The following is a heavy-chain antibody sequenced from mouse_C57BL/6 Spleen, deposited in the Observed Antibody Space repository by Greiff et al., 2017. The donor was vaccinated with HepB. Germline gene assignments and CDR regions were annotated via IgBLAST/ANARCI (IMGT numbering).Heavy chain of an antibody. CDR1: GFTFSDYG. D-gene: IGHD2-1*01. CDR3: ARSYGNPDWFAY. V-gene: IGHV5-17*01. Sequence: EVKVEESGGGLVKPGGSLKLSCAASGFTFSDYGMHWVRQAPEKGLEWVAYISSGSSTIYYADTVKGRFTISRDNAKNTLFLQMTSLRSEDTAMYYCARSYGNPDWFAYWGQGTLVTVSA. J-gene: IGHJ3*01. CDR2: ISSGSSTI.